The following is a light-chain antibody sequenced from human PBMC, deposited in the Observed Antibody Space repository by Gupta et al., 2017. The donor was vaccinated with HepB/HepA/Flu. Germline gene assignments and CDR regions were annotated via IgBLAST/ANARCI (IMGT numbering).Light chain of an antibody. Sequence: HSVLPPPPSVSGAPGQRVTISCTGRSSNIGAGYDVHWYQQLPGTAPKFLIYGNTNRPSGVPDRFSGSKSGTSASLAITGLQAEDEADYYCQSYDSSLSGWVFGGGTKLTVL. J-gene: IGLJ3*02. V-gene: IGLV1-40*01. CDR2: GNT. CDR3: QSYDSSLSGWV. CDR1: SSNIGAGYD.